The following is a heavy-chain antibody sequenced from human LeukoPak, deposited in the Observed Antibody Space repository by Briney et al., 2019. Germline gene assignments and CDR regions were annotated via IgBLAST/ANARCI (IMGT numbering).Heavy chain of an antibody. CDR2: INHSGST. J-gene: IGHJ4*02. CDR1: GGSFSGYY. V-gene: IGHV4-34*01. CDR3: ARGSHFSSAYYYDSSGLLFDY. Sequence: SETLSLTCAVYGGSFSGYYWSWIRQPPGKGLEWIGEINHSGSTNYNPSLKSRVTISVDTSKNQFSLKLSSVTAADTAVYYCARGSHFSSAYYYDSSGLLFDYWGQGTLVTVSS. D-gene: IGHD3-22*01.